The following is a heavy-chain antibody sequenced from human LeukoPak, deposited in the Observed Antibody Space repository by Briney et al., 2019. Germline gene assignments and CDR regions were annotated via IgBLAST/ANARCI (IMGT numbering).Heavy chain of an antibody. CDR1: GYTFTSYY. J-gene: IGHJ5*02. D-gene: IGHD4-17*01. CDR2: INPSGGST. CDR3: ARVPTVTTGVIPDWFDP. V-gene: IGHV1-46*01. Sequence: ASVKVSCKASGYTFTSYYMHWVRQAPGQGLEWMGIINPSGGSTSYAQKFQGRVTMTRDTSTSTVYMELSSLRSDDTAVYYCARVPTVTTGVIPDWFDPWGQGTLVTVSS.